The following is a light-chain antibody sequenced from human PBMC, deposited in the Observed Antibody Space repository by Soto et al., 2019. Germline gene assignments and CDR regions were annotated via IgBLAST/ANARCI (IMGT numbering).Light chain of an antibody. CDR2: AAS. CDR3: QQSYSTPLT. V-gene: IGKV1-39*01. Sequence: DIQMTQSPSSLSASVGDRVTITCRASQSISSYLNWYQQKPGKAPKLLNYAASSLQSGVPSRFSGSGSGTNYTLTISSLQPEDFATYSCQQSYSTPLTFGGGTKVELK. J-gene: IGKJ4*01. CDR1: QSISSY.